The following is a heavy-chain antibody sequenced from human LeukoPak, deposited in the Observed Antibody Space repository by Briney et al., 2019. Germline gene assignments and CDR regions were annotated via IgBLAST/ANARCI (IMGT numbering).Heavy chain of an antibody. V-gene: IGHV3-15*01. D-gene: IGHD4-17*01. CDR2: INSDGGTT. Sequence: GGSLRLSCAASGFTFNNDWMSWVRQAPGKRLEWIARINSDGGTTDYVAPVKGRFTISRDDSISTLYLQMTNLKVEDTAVYYCTTDLGDYGDYLHCWGQGTLVTVSS. J-gene: IGHJ4*02. CDR3: TTDLGDYGDYLHC. CDR1: GFTFNNDW.